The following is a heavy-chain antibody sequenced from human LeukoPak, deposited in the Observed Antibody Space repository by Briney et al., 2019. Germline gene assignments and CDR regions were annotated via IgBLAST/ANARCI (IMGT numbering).Heavy chain of an antibody. CDR3: AGATVTQDDAFDI. J-gene: IGHJ3*02. CDR2: IYHSGST. D-gene: IGHD4-17*01. V-gene: IGHV4-4*02. CDR1: GGSISSSNW. Sequence: KPSETLSLTCAVSGGSISSSNWWSWVRQPPGKGLEWIGEIYHSGSTNYNPSLKSRVTISVDKSKNQFSLKLSSVTAADTAVYYCAGATVTQDDAFDIWGQRTMVTVSS.